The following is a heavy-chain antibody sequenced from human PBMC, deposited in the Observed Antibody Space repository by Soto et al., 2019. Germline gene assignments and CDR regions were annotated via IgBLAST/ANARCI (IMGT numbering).Heavy chain of an antibody. V-gene: IGHV4-59*01. CDR2: IYYSGST. J-gene: IGHJ4*02. CDR1: GGSIRSYY. Sequence: SETLSLTCTVSGGSIRSYYWSWIRQPPGKGLEWIGYIYYSGSTNYNPSLKSRVTISVDTSKNQFSLKLSSVTAADTAVYYCARSSWVATTHFHYWGQGTLVTVSS. D-gene: IGHD5-12*01. CDR3: ARSSWVATTHFHY.